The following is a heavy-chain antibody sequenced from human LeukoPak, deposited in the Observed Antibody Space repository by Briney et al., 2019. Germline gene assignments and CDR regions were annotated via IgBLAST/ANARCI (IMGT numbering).Heavy chain of an antibody. D-gene: IGHD6-13*01. Sequence: GGSLTLSCSASAFTFSSNAMHWVRQAPGKGREYVSAISSNGSSTYYADTVKGRFTISRDNSKNTLYFQMSSLRGEDTAVYYCVKWVIAAAGTGNWGQGTLVTVSS. CDR3: VKWVIAAAGTGN. J-gene: IGHJ4*02. CDR1: AFTFSSNA. CDR2: ISSNGSST. V-gene: IGHV3-64D*06.